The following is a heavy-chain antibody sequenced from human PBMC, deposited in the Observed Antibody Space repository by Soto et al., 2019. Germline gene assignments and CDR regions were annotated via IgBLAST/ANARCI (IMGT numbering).Heavy chain of an antibody. J-gene: IGHJ4*02. CDR1: GFMFSGSA. V-gene: IGHV3-73*01. D-gene: IGHD5-12*01. CDR2: IRTNAKSYAT. CDR3: TRATDGYTYFDY. Sequence: GGSLRLSCAASGFMFSGSAMHWVRQASGRGLEWVGRIRTNAKSYATAYAASVKGRFTISRDDSKNTAYLQMNSLNTEDTAVYYCTRATDGYTYFDYWGQGTLVTVSS.